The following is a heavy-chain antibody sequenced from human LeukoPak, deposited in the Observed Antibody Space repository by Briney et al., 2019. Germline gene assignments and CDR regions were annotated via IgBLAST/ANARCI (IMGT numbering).Heavy chain of an antibody. V-gene: IGHV3-30*18. J-gene: IGHJ4*02. Sequence: GGSLRLSCAASGFTFSSYAIHWVRQAPGKGLEWVAVVSYDGSNKYYADSVKGRLTISRDNSRNTLYLQMNSLRADDTAVYYCAKEAYNYYGTSGPGACFDYWGQGTLVTVSS. D-gene: IGHD3-22*01. CDR2: VSYDGSNK. CDR1: GFTFSSYA. CDR3: AKEAYNYYGTSGPGACFDY.